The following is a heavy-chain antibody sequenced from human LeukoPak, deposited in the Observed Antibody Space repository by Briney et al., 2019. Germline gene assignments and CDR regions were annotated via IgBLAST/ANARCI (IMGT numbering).Heavy chain of an antibody. D-gene: IGHD2-2*01. V-gene: IGHV3-30-3*01. J-gene: IGHJ6*02. CDR3: ARDWISTSWTFRIYYYYYYGMDV. Sequence: GGSLRLSCAASGFTFSSYAMPWVRQAPGKGLEWVAVISYDGSNKYYADSVKGRFTISRDNSKNTLYLQMNSLRAEDTAVYYCARDWISTSWTFRIYYYYYYGMDVWGQGTTVTVSS. CDR2: ISYDGSNK. CDR1: GFTFSSYA.